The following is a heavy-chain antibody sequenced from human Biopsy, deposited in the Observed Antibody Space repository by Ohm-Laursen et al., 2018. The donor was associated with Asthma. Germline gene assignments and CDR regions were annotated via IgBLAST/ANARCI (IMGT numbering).Heavy chain of an antibody. J-gene: IGHJ4*02. CDR3: ARWESFGFDY. Sequence: TLSLTCTVSGGSISSSGYYWSWIRQHPGKGLEWIGYIYYSGSTYYNPSLKSRVTISVDTSKSQFSLNLSSVTAADTAVYYCARWESFGFDYWGQGTLVTVSS. CDR1: GGSISSSGYY. V-gene: IGHV4-31*03. D-gene: IGHD1-26*01. CDR2: IYYSGST.